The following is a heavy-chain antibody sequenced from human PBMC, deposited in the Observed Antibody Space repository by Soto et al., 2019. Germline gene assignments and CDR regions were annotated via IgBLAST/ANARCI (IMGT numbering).Heavy chain of an antibody. J-gene: IGHJ6*02. V-gene: IGHV1-69*12. CDR3: ARGRYCRGVSGKPYYYGMDV. D-gene: IGHD2-15*01. CDR1: GGTFSNYA. Sequence: QVQLVQSGAEVRKPGSSVKVSCKASGGTFSNYALSWVRRAPGQGLEWMGGIIPIFGTAIHAQKFQGRVTNTAYESTTIAYMEHSTLRSGDTDVYYCARGRYCRGVSGKPYYYGMDVWGQGTTVTVSS. CDR2: IIPIFGTA.